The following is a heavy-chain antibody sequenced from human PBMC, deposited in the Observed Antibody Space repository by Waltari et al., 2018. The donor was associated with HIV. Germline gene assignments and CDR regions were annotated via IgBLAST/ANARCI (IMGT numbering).Heavy chain of an antibody. Sequence: EVQFLESGGGLAQHGGSLIVSSAASGFTSNTSAMNGVRSTPGKGLRWSSYIGPYATTIFYADSVKVRFTTSRDNANNSLYRQMGGLRPEDAGVYFCARDTKVAGGQVLRPRYSDYWGQGTPVSVSS. V-gene: IGHV3-48*03. CDR1: GFTSNTSA. D-gene: IGHD1-1*01. CDR2: IGPYATTI. J-gene: IGHJ4*02. CDR3: ARDTKVAGGQVLRPRYSDY.